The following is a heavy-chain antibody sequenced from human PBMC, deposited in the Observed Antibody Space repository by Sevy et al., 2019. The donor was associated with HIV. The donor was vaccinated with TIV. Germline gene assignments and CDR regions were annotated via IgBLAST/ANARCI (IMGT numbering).Heavy chain of an antibody. CDR1: GFIVSSNY. CDR3: ARVGVISSCWFYFDY. D-gene: IGHD6-19*01. J-gene: IGHJ4*02. CDR2: IYSAGPT. V-gene: IGHV3-53*01. Sequence: GGSLRLSCVASGFIVSSNYMSWVRQAPGKGLEWVSVIYSAGPTYYADSVKGRFTISRDNSKNTLYLQMNSLRADDTAVYYCARVGVISSCWFYFDYWGQGALVTVSS.